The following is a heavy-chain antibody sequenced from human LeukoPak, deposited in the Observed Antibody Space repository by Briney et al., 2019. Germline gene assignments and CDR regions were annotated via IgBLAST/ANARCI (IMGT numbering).Heavy chain of an antibody. CDR1: GFTFSSYW. D-gene: IGHD5-12*01. V-gene: IGHV3-7*01. CDR3: ARGGCSGYDLSFDY. Sequence: PGGSLRLSCAASGFTFSSYWMSWVRQAPGKGLEWVANIKQDGSEKYYVDSVKGRFTISRDNAKNSLYLQMNSLRAEDTAVYYCARGGCSGYDLSFDYWGQGTLVTVSS. J-gene: IGHJ4*02. CDR2: IKQDGSEK.